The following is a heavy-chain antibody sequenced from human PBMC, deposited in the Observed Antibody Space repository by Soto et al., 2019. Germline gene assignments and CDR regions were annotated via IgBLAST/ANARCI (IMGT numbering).Heavy chain of an antibody. J-gene: IGHJ4*02. CDR1: GFTFDNYA. CDR2: ISASGVTT. D-gene: IGHD6-13*01. CDR3: AKGYGSGWYYFDY. V-gene: IGHV3-23*01. Sequence: VGSLRLSCAASGFTFDNYAMSWVRQAPGKGLEWVSSISASGVTTYYADSVKGRFTGSRDNSKNTLYLQMNSLRAEDTAIYYCAKGYGSGWYYFDYWGRGTLVTVSS.